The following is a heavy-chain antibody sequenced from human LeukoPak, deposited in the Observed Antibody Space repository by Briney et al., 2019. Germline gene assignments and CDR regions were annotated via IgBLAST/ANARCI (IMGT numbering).Heavy chain of an antibody. CDR1: GGSVSSSSYY. V-gene: IGHV4-61*02. J-gene: IGHJ3*02. Sequence: SETLSLTCTVSGGSVSSSSYYWGWIRQPAGRGLEWIGRIYTSGSTNYNPSLKSRVTMSVDTSKNQFSLKLSSVTAADTAVYYCARDHDYYDSSWAGGDIWGQGTMVTVSS. CDR2: IYTSGST. CDR3: ARDHDYYDSSWAGGDI. D-gene: IGHD3-22*01.